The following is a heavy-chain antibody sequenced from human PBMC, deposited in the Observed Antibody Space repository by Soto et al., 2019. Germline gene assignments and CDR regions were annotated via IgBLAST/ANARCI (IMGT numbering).Heavy chain of an antibody. D-gene: IGHD2-2*01. J-gene: IGHJ1*01. CDR3: ARSRDIVVVPAPLRNLLAL. CDR2: ISPNSGDT. CDR1: GYTFTGYY. Sequence: ASVKVSCKASGYTFTGYYMHWVRQAPGQGLEWMGWISPNSGDTKYAQKFQAWVTMTRDTSISTAYMELSSLRSDDTAVYYCARSRDIVVVPAPLRNLLALCGQGTLVPVSS. V-gene: IGHV1-2*04.